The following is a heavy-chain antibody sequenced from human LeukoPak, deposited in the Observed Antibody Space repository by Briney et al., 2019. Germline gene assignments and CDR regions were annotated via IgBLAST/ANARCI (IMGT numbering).Heavy chain of an antibody. CDR2: IYPGDSDT. V-gene: IGHV5-51*01. Sequence: GESLKISCKGSGYSFTSYWIAWVRKMPGKCLEWMGIIYPGDSDTRYSPSFQGQVTISADKSINTAYLQWSSLKASDTAMYYCARRQMYSSAWYTNGSYFDSWGQGTLVTVSS. CDR1: GYSFTSYW. J-gene: IGHJ4*02. D-gene: IGHD6-19*01. CDR3: ARRQMYSSAWYTNGSYFDS.